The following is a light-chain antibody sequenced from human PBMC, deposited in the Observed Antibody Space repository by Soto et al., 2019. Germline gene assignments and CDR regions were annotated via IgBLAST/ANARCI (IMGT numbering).Light chain of an antibody. CDR2: EGS. V-gene: IGLV2-23*03. CDR1: SSDVGSYNL. J-gene: IGLJ2*01. CDR3: CSYAVSSPFVV. Sequence: QSVLTQPASVSGSPGQSITISCTGTSSDVGSYNLVSWYQQHPGKAPKLMIYEGSKRPSGVSNRFSGSKSGNTASLTISGLQAEDEADYYCCSYAVSSPFVVFGGGTKVTVL.